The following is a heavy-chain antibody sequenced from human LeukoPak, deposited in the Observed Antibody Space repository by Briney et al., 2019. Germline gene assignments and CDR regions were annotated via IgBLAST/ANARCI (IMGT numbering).Heavy chain of an antibody. CDR1: GGTFSSYA. J-gene: IGHJ4*02. V-gene: IGHV1-69*05. CDR2: IIPIFGTA. CDR3: AIRRYSYGYEAGY. D-gene: IGHD5-18*01. Sequence: ASVKVSCKASGGTFSSYAISWVRQAPGQGLEWMGGIIPIFGTANYAQKFQGRVTITTDESTSTAYMELSSLRSEHTAVYYCAIRRYSYGYEAGYWSQGTLVTVSS.